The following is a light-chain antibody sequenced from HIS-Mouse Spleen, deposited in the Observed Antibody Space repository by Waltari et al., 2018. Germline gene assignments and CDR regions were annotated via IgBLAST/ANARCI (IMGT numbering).Light chain of an antibody. CDR2: GAS. J-gene: IGKJ1*01. V-gene: IGKV3-15*01. CDR1: QSVSSN. Sequence: EIAMTQPPAPLSVSPGERATLSCRASQSVSSNLAWYQQKPGQAPRLLIYGASTRATGIPARFSGSGSGTEFTLTISSLQSEDFAVYYCQQYNNWPRTFGQGTKVEIK. CDR3: QQYNNWPRT.